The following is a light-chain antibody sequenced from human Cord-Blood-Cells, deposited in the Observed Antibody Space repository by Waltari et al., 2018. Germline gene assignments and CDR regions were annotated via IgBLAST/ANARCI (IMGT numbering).Light chain of an antibody. CDR3: SSYTSSSTLV. Sequence: QSALPQPASVSGPPGQYTTISCTGTSSDAVLIIYPSWYQQHPGKAHKLMIYDVSNRPSGVSNRCSGFKSGNTASLTISGLQAEDEADYYCSSYTSSSTLVFGGGTKLTVL. V-gene: IGLV2-14*03. J-gene: IGLJ3*02. CDR2: DVS. CDR1: SSDAVLIIY.